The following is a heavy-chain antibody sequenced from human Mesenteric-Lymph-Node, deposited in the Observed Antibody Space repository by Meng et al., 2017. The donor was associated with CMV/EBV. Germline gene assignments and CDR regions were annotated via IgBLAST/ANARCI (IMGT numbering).Heavy chain of an antibody. CDR2: ISSRSSYI. J-gene: IGHJ6*02. D-gene: IGHD6-13*01. CDR3: ARDSSSWTYYSCGLDV. Sequence: GGSLRLSCAASGFTFSSYNMNWVRQAPGKGLEWVSSISSRSSYIYYADSVKGRFTISRDNAKNSLYLQMNSLRAEDTAVYYCARDSSSWTYYSCGLDVWGQGTTVTVSS. CDR1: GFTFSSYN. V-gene: IGHV3-21*01.